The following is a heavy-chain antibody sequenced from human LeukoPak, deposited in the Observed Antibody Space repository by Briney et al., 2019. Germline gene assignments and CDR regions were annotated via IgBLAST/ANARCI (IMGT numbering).Heavy chain of an antibody. CDR2: ISWNSGSI. Sequence: PGGSLRLSCAASGFTFDDYAMHWVRQAPGKGLEWVSGISWNSGSIGYADSVKGRFTISRDNAKNTLYLQMNSLRAEDTAVYYCASGSWYGFDYWGQGTLVTVSS. D-gene: IGHD6-13*01. V-gene: IGHV3-9*01. CDR3: ASGSWYGFDY. J-gene: IGHJ4*02. CDR1: GFTFDDYA.